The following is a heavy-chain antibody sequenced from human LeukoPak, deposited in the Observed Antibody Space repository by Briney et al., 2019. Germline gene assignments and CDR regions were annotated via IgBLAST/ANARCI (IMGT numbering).Heavy chain of an antibody. CDR1: GFTFSSYD. D-gene: IGHD2-21*02. J-gene: IGHJ5*02. V-gene: IGHV3-23*01. CDR2: IGGATGST. Sequence: PGGSLRLSCAASGFTFSSYDMNWVRQTPGPGLEWVSSIGGATGSTYYADSVKGRFTISRDNSKNTLYLQMNSLRAEDTAVYYCASFGGAAYCGGDCCRWFDPWGQGTLVTVSS. CDR3: ASFGGAAYCGGDCCRWFDP.